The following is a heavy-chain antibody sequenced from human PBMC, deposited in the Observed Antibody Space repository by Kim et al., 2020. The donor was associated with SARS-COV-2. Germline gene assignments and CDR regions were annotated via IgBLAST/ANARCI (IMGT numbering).Heavy chain of an antibody. CDR3: ARHPIIAAAGDY. J-gene: IGHJ4*02. D-gene: IGHD6-13*01. Sequence: RYSPSFQGQVTISADKSISTAYLQWSSLKASDTAMYYCARHPIIAAAGDYWGQGTLVTVSS. V-gene: IGHV5-51*01.